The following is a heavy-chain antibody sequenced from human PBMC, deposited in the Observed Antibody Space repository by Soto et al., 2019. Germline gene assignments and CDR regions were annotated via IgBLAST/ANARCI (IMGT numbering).Heavy chain of an antibody. V-gene: IGHV3-11*06. CDR2: VSSTGSYT. CDR1: GFNFGDYY. D-gene: IGHD1-26*01. CDR3: ARLRVGVNWYFDL. J-gene: IGHJ2*01. Sequence: QMQLVESGGGLVQPGGSLRLSCAASGFNFGDYYMSWVRQAPGKGLEWVSFVSSTGSYTKYSDSVGGRFTVSRDNGKNSLHLQLNSLRVEDTAVYYCARLRVGVNWYFDLWGRGTLVTVSS.